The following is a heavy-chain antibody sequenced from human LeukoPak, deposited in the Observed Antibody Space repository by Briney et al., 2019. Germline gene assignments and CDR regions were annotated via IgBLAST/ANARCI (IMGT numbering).Heavy chain of an antibody. CDR2: ISGSGDNT. V-gene: IGHV3-23*01. CDR1: GFMFTSYW. CDR3: AKGVGLALDAFNI. Sequence: QPGGSLRLSCAASGFMFTSYWMSWVRQTPGKGLEWVSSISGSGDNTYYADSVKGRFTISRDNSKNTLFLQMNSLRAEDTAVYYCAKGVGLALDAFNIWGQGTMVTVSS. J-gene: IGHJ3*02. D-gene: IGHD3/OR15-3a*01.